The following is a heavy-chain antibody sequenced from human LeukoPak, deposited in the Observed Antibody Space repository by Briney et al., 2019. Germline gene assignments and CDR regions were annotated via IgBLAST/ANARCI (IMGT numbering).Heavy chain of an antibody. CDR2: IYSGGST. CDR1: GFTVSSNY. J-gene: IGHJ4*02. CDR3: ARARQGAVAYYDY. V-gene: IGHV3-66*02. Sequence: GGSLRLSCAASGFTVSSNYMSWVPQAPGKGLEWVSVIYSGGSTYYADSVKGRFTISRDNSKNTLYLQMNSLRAEDTAVYYCARARQGAVAYYDYWGQGTPVTVSS. D-gene: IGHD6-19*01.